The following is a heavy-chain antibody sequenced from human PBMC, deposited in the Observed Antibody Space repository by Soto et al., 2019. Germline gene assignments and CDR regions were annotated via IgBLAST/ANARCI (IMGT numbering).Heavy chain of an antibody. CDR1: GFTFSSYA. D-gene: IGHD6-19*01. Sequence: RLSCAASGFTFSSYAMSWVRQAPGKGLEWVSAISGSGGSTYYADSVKGRFTISRDNSKNTLYLQMNSLRAEDTAVYYCAKVWGTYSSGWKDVWGQGTTVTVSS. CDR3: AKVWGTYSSGWKDV. J-gene: IGHJ6*02. V-gene: IGHV3-23*01. CDR2: ISGSGGST.